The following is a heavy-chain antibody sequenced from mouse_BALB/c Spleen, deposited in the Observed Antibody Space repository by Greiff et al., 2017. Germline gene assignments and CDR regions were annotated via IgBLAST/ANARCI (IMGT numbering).Heavy chain of an antibody. V-gene: IGHV3-2*02. D-gene: IGHD4-1*01. CDR2: ISYSGST. J-gene: IGHJ2*01. CDR3: AIANWDGYFDY. CDR1: GYSITSDYA. Sequence: EVQLQESGPGLVKPSQSLSLTCTVTGYSITSDYAWNWIRQFPGNKLEWMGFISYSGSTSYNPSLKSRISITRDTSKNQFFLQLNSVTTEDTATYCCAIANWDGYFDYWGQGTTLTVSS.